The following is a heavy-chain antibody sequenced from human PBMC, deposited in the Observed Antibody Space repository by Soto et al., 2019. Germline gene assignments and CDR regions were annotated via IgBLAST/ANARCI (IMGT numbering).Heavy chain of an antibody. CDR2: IYYSGST. D-gene: IGHD6-13*01. V-gene: IGHV4-31*03. CDR3: ARGGGEIAAAANWFDP. CDR1: GGSISSGGYY. Sequence: QVQLQESGPGLVKPSQTLSLTCTVSGGSISSGGYYWSWIRQHPGKGLEWIGYIYYSGSTYYNPYLTSRVTISVDTSKNQFSLKLSSVTAADTAVYYCARGGGEIAAAANWFDPSGQGTLVTVSS. J-gene: IGHJ5*02.